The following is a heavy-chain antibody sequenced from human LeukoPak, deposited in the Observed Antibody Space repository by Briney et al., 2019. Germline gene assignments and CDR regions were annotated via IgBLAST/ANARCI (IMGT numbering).Heavy chain of an antibody. CDR2: IYYSGNT. V-gene: IGHV4-59*08. Sequence: PSETLSLTCTVSGGSISIYYGTWIRQPPGKGLEWIGYIYYSGNTNYKPSLKSRVTMSVDTSKNQFSLKLNSVTAADTAVYYCARLSTGGTPFNWFDSWGQGALVTVSS. CDR1: GGSISIYY. CDR3: ARLSTGGTPFNWFDS. J-gene: IGHJ5*01. D-gene: IGHD6-13*01.